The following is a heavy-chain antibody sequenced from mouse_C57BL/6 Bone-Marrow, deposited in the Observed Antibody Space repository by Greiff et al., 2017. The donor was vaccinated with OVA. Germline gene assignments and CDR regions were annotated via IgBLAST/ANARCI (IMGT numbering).Heavy chain of an antibody. Sequence: VQLVESGAELVRPGASVTLSCKASGYTFTDYEMHWVKQTPVHGLEWIGAIDPETGGTAYNQKFKGKAILTADKSSSTAYMELRSLTSEDSAVYYCDAPIYYYGSSVYYYAMDYWGQGTSVTVSS. D-gene: IGHD1-1*01. V-gene: IGHV1-15*01. J-gene: IGHJ4*01. CDR3: DAPIYYYGSSVYYYAMDY. CDR2: IDPETGGT. CDR1: GYTFTDYE.